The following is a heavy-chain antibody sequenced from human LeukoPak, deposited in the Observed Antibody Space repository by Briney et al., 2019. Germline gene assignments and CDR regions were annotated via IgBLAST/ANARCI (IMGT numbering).Heavy chain of an antibody. J-gene: IGHJ4*02. CDR3: ASKSYSGSYTFDY. CDR2: IYHSGST. CDR1: GGSISRSNW. D-gene: IGHD1-26*01. V-gene: IGHV4-4*02. Sequence: SETLSLTCAVSGGSISRSNWWSWVRQPPGKGLEWIGEIYHSGSTNCNPSLKSRVTISVDKSKNQFSLKLSSVTAADTAIYYCASKSYSGSYTFDYWGQGTLVTVSS.